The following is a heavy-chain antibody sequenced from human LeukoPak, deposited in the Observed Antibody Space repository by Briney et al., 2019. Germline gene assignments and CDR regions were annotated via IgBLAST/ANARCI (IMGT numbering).Heavy chain of an antibody. J-gene: IGHJ4*02. CDR1: ELTFSAYA. D-gene: IGHD3-10*01. Sequence: HPGGSLRPSCVGSELTFSAYAMSWVRQTPGKGLEWVSGISGNGANTDSADSVGGRFTISRDNSKDTLYLEMTNLRAEDAAVYYCVARNGYHYAFDYWGQGTQVVVSS. CDR2: ISGNGANT. CDR3: VARNGYHYAFDY. V-gene: IGHV3-23*01.